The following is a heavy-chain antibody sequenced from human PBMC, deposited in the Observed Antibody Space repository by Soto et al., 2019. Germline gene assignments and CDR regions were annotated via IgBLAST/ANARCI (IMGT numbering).Heavy chain of an antibody. CDR3: GNRYSGSYVVLPSAFDY. CDR2: INDSGGI. CDR1: GGSFSDYY. V-gene: IGHV4-34*01. J-gene: IGHJ4*02. Sequence: SETLSLTCAVCGGSFSDYYWSWTRQPPGNGLEWIGEINDSGGINYKPSLKSRVTISVDTSKNQFCLYLSSVHSAHTALYCSGNRYSGSYVVLPSAFDYWGQGTLVTVSS. D-gene: IGHD1-26*01.